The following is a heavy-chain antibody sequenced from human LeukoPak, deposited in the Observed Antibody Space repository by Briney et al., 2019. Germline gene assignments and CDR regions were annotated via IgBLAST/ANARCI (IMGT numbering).Heavy chain of an antibody. D-gene: IGHD5-12*01. CDR3: ASRRGFRAFDI. Sequence: PGGSLRLSCAASGFTFSIYAMSWVRQAPGKGPEWVSGISGSSSSTYFSGSVKGRFTISRDNSKNTLSLQMNSLRAEDTAVYYCASRRGFRAFDIWGQGTMVTVSS. J-gene: IGHJ3*02. CDR2: ISGSSSST. V-gene: IGHV3-23*01. CDR1: GFTFSIYA.